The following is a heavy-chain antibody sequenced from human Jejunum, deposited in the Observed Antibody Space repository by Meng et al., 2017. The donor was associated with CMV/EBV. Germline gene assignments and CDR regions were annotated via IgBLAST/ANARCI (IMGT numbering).Heavy chain of an antibody. V-gene: IGHV3-53*01. D-gene: IGHD5-12*01. Sequence: VQVVGSGGDLIQPGGSLSLSCAASGFIVNSYYMSWVRQAPGKGLEWVSIIYSGGTTYYADSVKGRFTISRDISKNTLYLQMTSLRADDTAVYYCARARGYTTSGSFDCWGQGTLVTVSS. CDR1: GFIVNSYY. J-gene: IGHJ4*02. CDR3: ARARGYTTSGSFDC. CDR2: IYSGGTT.